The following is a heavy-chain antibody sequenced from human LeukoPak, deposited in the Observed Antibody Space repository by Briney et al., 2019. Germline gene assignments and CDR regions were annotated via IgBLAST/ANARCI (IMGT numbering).Heavy chain of an antibody. Sequence: PSETLSLTCAVYGGSFSGYYWSWLRQPPGKGLEWIGEINHSGSTNYNPSLKSRVTISVDTSKNQFSLKLSSVTAADTAVYYCARGRSGYYGSGSLRYFDYWGQGTLVTVSS. V-gene: IGHV4-34*01. CDR2: INHSGST. CDR3: ARGRSGYYGSGSLRYFDY. CDR1: GGSFSGYY. J-gene: IGHJ4*02. D-gene: IGHD3-10*01.